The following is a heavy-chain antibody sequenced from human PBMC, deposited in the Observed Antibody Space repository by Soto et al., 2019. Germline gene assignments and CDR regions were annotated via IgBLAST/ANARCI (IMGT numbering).Heavy chain of an antibody. CDR2: ISYDGEQT. D-gene: IGHD3-16*01. CDR3: ARDGWGSNWYFDL. V-gene: IGHV3-30*03. CDR1: GVTFKDYG. Sequence: PGGSLRLSCAAPGVTFKDYGMHWVRQAPGKGLEWVAVISYDGEQTYYADSVKGRFTISKDKSKRTLFLQMNSLRVDDTAVYYCARDGWGSNWYFDLWGRGTLVTVSS. J-gene: IGHJ2*01.